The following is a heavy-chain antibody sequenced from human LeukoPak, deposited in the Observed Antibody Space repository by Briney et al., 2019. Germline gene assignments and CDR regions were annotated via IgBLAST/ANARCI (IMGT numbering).Heavy chain of an antibody. CDR2: ISGSGGGT. J-gene: IGHJ4*02. V-gene: IGHV3-23*01. Sequence: PGGFLRLSCAASGFTFSTHPMTWVRQAPGKVLEWVSSISGSGGGTFYADSVKGRFTISRDNSKNSLYLQMNSLRAEDTALYYCVKSRSSGWVLGSDYWGQGTLVTVSS. CDR3: VKSRSSGWVLGSDY. CDR1: GFTFSTHP. D-gene: IGHD6-25*01.